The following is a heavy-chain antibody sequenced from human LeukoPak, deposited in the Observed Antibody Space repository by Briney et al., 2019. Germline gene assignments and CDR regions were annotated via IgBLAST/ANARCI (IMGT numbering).Heavy chain of an antibody. Sequence: GGSLRLSCAASGFTFSSYSMNWVRQATGKGLEWVSSISTSSSYIYYADSVKGRFTISRDNAKNSLYLQMNSLRAEDTAVYYCARLDYGDYVGDYYYYMDVWGKGTTVTVSS. D-gene: IGHD4-17*01. J-gene: IGHJ6*03. CDR3: ARLDYGDYVGDYYYYMDV. V-gene: IGHV3-21*01. CDR1: GFTFSSYS. CDR2: ISTSSSYI.